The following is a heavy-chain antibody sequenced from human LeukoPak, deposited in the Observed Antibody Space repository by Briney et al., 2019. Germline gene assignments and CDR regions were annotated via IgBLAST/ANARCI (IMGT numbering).Heavy chain of an antibody. CDR3: ARDPIAAADPADY. D-gene: IGHD6-13*01. J-gene: IGHJ4*02. Sequence: SETLSLTCTVSGGSISSGSNYWSWLRQPAGKGLEWIGRIYTSGSTNYNPSLKSRVTISVDTSKNQFSLKLSSVTAADTAVYYCARDPIAAADPADYWRQGTLVTVSS. CDR2: IYTSGST. CDR1: GGSISSGSNY. V-gene: IGHV4-61*02.